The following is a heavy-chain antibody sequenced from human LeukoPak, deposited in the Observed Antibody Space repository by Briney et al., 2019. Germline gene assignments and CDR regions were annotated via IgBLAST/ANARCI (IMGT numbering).Heavy chain of an antibody. CDR2: ILPGDSDT. V-gene: IGHV5-51*01. D-gene: IGHD2-15*01. J-gene: IGHJ4*02. Sequence: GESLKISCKGSEYSFATYWIGWVRPMPGQGLEWMGIILPGDSDTRYSPSFQGQVTISADTSISTAYLQWSSLKASDTAIYYCASEYCSGGNCYFDYWGQGTLVTVSS. CDR1: EYSFATYW. CDR3: ASEYCSGGNCYFDY.